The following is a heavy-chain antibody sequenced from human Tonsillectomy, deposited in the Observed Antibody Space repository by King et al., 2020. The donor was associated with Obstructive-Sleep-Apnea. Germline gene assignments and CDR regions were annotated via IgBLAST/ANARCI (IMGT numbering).Heavy chain of an antibody. CDR1: RFTFSDYA. Sequence: VQLVESGGGVVRPGRSLRLSCAASRFTFSDYAIHWVRQAPGKGLQWVALISYDGNNKYYAASVRGRFTVSRDNSRKTLHLQMNSLRADDTAVYYCARDRGDCGGGSCYSPGYGMDVWGQGTTVTVSS. CDR3: ARDRGDCGGGSCYSPGYGMDV. V-gene: IGHV3-30*04. CDR2: ISYDGNNK. D-gene: IGHD2-15*01. J-gene: IGHJ6*02.